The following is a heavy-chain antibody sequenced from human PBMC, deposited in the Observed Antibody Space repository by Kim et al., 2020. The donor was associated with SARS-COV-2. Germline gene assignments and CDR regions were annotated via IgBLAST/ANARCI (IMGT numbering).Heavy chain of an antibody. D-gene: IGHD6-13*01. Sequence: QKFQGRVTITRDTSASTAYMERSSLRSEDTAVYYCARLKWGSSWYSGMDVWGQGTTVTVSS. V-gene: IGHV1-3*01. CDR3: ARLKWGSSWYSGMDV. J-gene: IGHJ6*02.